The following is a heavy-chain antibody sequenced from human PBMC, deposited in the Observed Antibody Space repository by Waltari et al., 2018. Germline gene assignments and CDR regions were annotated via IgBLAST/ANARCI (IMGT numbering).Heavy chain of an antibody. J-gene: IGHJ4*02. CDR3: ASTRYDFWSGYSTRRPFDY. CDR2: INHSGST. D-gene: IGHD3-3*01. CDR1: GGSFSGYY. Sequence: QVQLQQWGAGLLKPSETLSLTCAVYGGSFSGYYWSWIRQPPGTGLEWIGEINHSGSTNYNPSLKSRVTISVDTSKNQFSLKLSSVTAADTAVYYCASTRYDFWSGYSTRRPFDYWGQGTLVTVSS. V-gene: IGHV4-34*01.